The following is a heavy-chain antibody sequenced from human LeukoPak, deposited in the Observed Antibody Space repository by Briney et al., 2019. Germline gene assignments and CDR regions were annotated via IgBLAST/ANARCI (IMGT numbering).Heavy chain of an antibody. Sequence: GRSLRLSCAASGFTFSSYAMSWVRQAPGKGLEWVSAISGSGGSTYYADSVKGRFTISRDNSKNTLYLQMNSLRAEDTAVYYCAKYPAAYYHFDYWGQGTLVTVSS. CDR2: ISGSGGST. V-gene: IGHV3-23*01. J-gene: IGHJ4*02. CDR3: AKYPAAYYHFDY. D-gene: IGHD2-2*01. CDR1: GFTFSSYA.